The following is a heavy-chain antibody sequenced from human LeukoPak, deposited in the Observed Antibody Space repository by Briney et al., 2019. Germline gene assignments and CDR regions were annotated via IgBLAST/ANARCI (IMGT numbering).Heavy chain of an antibody. Sequence: ASVKVSCKASGYTFTNYAMNWVRQAPGQGLEWMGWIHPSTGNPTYAQGFTGRFVFSLDTSVSTAYLQISSLKAEDTAVYYCASSDRKLVVSYYYMDVWGKGTTVTVSS. CDR1: GYTFTNYA. V-gene: IGHV7-4-1*02. CDR3: ASSDRKLVVSYYYMDV. D-gene: IGHD2-15*01. CDR2: IHPSTGNP. J-gene: IGHJ6*03.